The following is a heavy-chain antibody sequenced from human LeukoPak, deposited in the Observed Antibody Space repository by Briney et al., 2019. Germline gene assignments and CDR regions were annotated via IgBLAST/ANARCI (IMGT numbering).Heavy chain of an antibody. CDR3: AKAPPYTKYFDY. V-gene: IGHV3-23*01. CDR2: ISNSGDAT. CDR1: GFILSNYA. D-gene: IGHD1-1*01. Sequence: PGGSLRLSCAGSGFILSNYAMSWVRQAPGQGLEWVSTISNSGDATFYADAVKGRFTISRDNSKNTLYLQMYSLRAEDTAIYYCAKAPPYTKYFDYWGQGTLLTVSS. J-gene: IGHJ4*02.